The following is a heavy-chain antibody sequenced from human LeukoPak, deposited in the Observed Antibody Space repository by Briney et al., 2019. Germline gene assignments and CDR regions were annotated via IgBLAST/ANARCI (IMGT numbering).Heavy chain of an antibody. D-gene: IGHD3-22*01. CDR3: AKDPSYYYDNSGYYSFDY. CDR2: ITTSDGNT. Sequence: PGGSLRLSCAASGFTFSSYTMSWVRQAPGKGLEWVSTITTSDGNTYYADSVKGRFTVSRDNSKNTLYLQMNSLRAEDTAVYYCAKDPSYYYDNSGYYSFDYWGQGTLVTVSS. J-gene: IGHJ4*02. CDR1: GFTFSSYT. V-gene: IGHV3-23*01.